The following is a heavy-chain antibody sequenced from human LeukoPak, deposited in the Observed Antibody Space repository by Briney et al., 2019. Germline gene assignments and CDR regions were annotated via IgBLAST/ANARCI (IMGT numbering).Heavy chain of an antibody. J-gene: IGHJ4*02. CDR1: GFTFSIFW. CDR3: ARLDWGSADY. CDR2: INQDGSEK. D-gene: IGHD3/OR15-3a*01. Sequence: PGGSLRLSCAASGFTFSIFWMGWVRQAPGKGLEWVATINQDGSEKYYVDSVKGRFTISRDNAKSSLYLQMNSLRAEDTAVYYCARLDWGSADYWGRGTLDTVSS. V-gene: IGHV3-7*01.